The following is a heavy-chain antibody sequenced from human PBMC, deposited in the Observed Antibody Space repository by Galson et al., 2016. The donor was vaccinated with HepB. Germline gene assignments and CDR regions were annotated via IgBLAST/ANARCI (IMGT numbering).Heavy chain of an antibody. CDR3: AREIVGGDY. CDR2: ISSSGGST. Sequence: SLRLSCAASGFTFSSYIMTWVRQAPRKGLEWVSAISSSGGSTYYADSVKGRFTISRDTSKNTVYLQMNSLRAEDTAVYYCAREIVGGDYWGQGTLVTVSS. J-gene: IGHJ4*02. CDR1: GFTFSSYI. D-gene: IGHD2/OR15-2a*01. V-gene: IGHV3-23*01.